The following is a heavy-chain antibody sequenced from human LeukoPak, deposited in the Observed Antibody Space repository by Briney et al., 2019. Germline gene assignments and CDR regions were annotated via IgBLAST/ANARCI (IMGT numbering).Heavy chain of an antibody. CDR3: ASGRGYSSSFFDY. V-gene: IGHV4-38-2*02. CDR1: GYSISSGYY. J-gene: IGHJ4*02. Sequence: SETLSLTCTVSGYSISSGYYWGWIRQPPGKGLEWIGSIYHSGSTYYNPSLKSRVTISVDRSKNQFSLKLSSVTAADTAVYYCASGRGYSSSFFDYRGQGTLVTVSS. D-gene: IGHD6-6*01. CDR2: IYHSGST.